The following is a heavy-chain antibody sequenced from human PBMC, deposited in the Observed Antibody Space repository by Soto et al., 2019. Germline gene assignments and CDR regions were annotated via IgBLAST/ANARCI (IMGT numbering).Heavy chain of an antibody. J-gene: IGHJ4*02. CDR1: GDSISSGDYY. D-gene: IGHD1-7*01. V-gene: IGHV4-30-4*01. Sequence: QVYLQESGPGLVKPSQTLSLTCTVSGDSISSGDYYWSWIRQPPGKGLEWIGYIFYTGSTYYNPSLRSRVSIGVDTAKNQFSLKVNSVVEADTAVYYCARGTGTLSRALGMDWCQGTLITVSS. CDR3: ARGTGTLSRALGMD. CDR2: IFYTGST.